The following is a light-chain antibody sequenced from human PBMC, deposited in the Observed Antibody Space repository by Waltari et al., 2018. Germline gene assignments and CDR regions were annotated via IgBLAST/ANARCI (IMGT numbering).Light chain of an antibody. CDR1: QDIGHD. CDR3: LQDYDYPLT. Sequence: AIQMTQPPSSLSSSVVDRVTITCRASQDIGHDLGWYQQKPGKAPKLLIYAASSLQSGVPSRFSGAGSGTNFTLTISSLQSEDFATYYCLQDYDYPLTFGGGTKVAIK. J-gene: IGKJ4*01. V-gene: IGKV1-6*01. CDR2: AAS.